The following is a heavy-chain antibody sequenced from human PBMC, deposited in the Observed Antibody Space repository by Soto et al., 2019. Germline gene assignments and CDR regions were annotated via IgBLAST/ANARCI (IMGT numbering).Heavy chain of an antibody. D-gene: IGHD2-21*02. V-gene: IGHV2-5*02. CDR3: VQSRCGGDCLQSYSSHSYYGLDV. CDR1: GFSLSTTGVG. CDR2: LYWDDDK. Sequence: QIALKESGPTLVKPTQPLTLTCSFSGFSLSTTGVGVGWIRQPPGKALEWLALLYWDDDKRYNPPLNSRLTSTKDTSKNPVVLAMTNMDPVDTATYYCVQSRCGGDCLQSYSSHSYYGLDVWGQETTVTVSS. J-gene: IGHJ6*02.